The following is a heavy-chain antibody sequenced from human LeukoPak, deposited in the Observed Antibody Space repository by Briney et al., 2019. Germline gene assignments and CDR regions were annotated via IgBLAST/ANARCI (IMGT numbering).Heavy chain of an antibody. Sequence: GGSLRLSCAASGFTFSSYWMSWVRQAPGKGLEWVANIKQDGSEKYYVDSVNGRFTISSDNAKNSLYLQMNSLRAEDTAVYYCARLQSGWYGVSSSDYWGQGTLVTVSS. J-gene: IGHJ4*02. CDR3: ARLQSGWYGVSSSDY. D-gene: IGHD6-19*01. V-gene: IGHV3-7*01. CDR2: IKQDGSEK. CDR1: GFTFSSYW.